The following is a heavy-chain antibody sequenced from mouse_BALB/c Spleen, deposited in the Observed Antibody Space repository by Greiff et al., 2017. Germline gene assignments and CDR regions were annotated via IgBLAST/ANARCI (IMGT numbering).Heavy chain of an antibody. CDR2: ILPGSGST. V-gene: IGHV1-9*01. D-gene: IGHD1-2*01. Sequence: QVQLQQSGAELMKPGASVKISCKATGYTFSSYWIEWVKQRPGHGLEWIGEILPGSGSTNYNEKFKGKATFTADTSSNTAYMQLSSLTSEDSAVYYCARGEFITTATWYFDVWGAGTTVTVSS. CDR1: GYTFSSYW. CDR3: ARGEFITTATWYFDV. J-gene: IGHJ1*01.